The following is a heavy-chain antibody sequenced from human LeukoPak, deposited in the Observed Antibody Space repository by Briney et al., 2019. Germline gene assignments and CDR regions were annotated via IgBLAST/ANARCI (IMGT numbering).Heavy chain of an antibody. D-gene: IGHD7-27*01. V-gene: IGHV3-49*04. CDR3: TRDPLGSGYYYYYMDV. CDR1: GFTFGDYA. Sequence: GGSLRLSCTASGFTFGDYAMSWVRQAPGKGLEWVGFIRSKAYGGTTEYAASVKGRFTISRDDSKSIAYLQMNSLKTEDTAVYYCTRDPLGSGYYYYYMDVWGKGTTVTVSS. J-gene: IGHJ6*03. CDR2: IRSKAYGGTT.